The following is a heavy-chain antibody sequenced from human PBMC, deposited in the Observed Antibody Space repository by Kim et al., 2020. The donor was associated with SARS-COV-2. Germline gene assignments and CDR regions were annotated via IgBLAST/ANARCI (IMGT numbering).Heavy chain of an antibody. J-gene: IGHJ4*02. CDR1: GFTFSSYG. Sequence: GGSLRLSCAASGFTFSSYGMHWVRQAPGKGLEWVAVIWYDGSNKYYADSVKGRFTISRDNSKNTLYLQMNSLRAEDPAVYYCARDFRFGELGDFLGQGTLVTVSS. V-gene: IGHV3-33*01. D-gene: IGHD3-10*01. CDR3: ARDFRFGELGDF. CDR2: IWYDGSNK.